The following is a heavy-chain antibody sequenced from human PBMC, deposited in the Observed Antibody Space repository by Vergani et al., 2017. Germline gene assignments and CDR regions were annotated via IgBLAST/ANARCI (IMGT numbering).Heavy chain of an antibody. Sequence: EVQLVESGGGLAQPGRSLRLSCTASGFTFGDYAMSWVRQAPGKGLEWVSFIRNKAYGETKEYAASVRGRFTISRDDSKSIAYLQMNSLNTEDTAVYYCTRERDNWNYEEAFDSWGQGTLVTVSS. CDR1: GFTFGDYA. D-gene: IGHD1-7*01. J-gene: IGHJ4*02. CDR2: IRNKAYGETK. CDR3: TRERDNWNYEEAFDS. V-gene: IGHV3-49*04.